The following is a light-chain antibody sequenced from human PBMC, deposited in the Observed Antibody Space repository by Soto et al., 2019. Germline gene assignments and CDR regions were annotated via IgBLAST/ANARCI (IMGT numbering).Light chain of an antibody. CDR2: GAS. CDR1: QSVSSGY. J-gene: IGKJ1*01. V-gene: IGKV3-20*01. CDR3: QHYRT. Sequence: ELVLTQSPGTLSLSPGDRATLSCRASQSVSSGYLAWYQQRPGQAPGLLIYGASSRATGIPDRFSGSGSGTDFTLTISRLEPEDFAVYYCQHYRTFGQGTKVEIK.